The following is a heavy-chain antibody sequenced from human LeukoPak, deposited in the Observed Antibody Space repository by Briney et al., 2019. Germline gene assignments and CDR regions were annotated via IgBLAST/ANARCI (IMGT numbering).Heavy chain of an antibody. CDR3: TTDRGTIGFDY. D-gene: IGHD3-3*01. Sequence: GGSLRLSCAASGFTFSNAWMSWVRQAPGKGLEWVGRIKSKTDGGTTDYAAPVNGRFTISRDDSKNTLYLQMNGLKTEDTAVYYCTTDRGTIGFDYWGQGTLVTVSS. CDR2: IKSKTDGGTT. J-gene: IGHJ4*02. V-gene: IGHV3-15*01. CDR1: GFTFSNAW.